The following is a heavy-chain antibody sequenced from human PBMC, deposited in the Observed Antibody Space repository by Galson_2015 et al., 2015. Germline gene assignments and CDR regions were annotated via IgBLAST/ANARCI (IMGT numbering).Heavy chain of an antibody. CDR3: ARHPIAVAPKDDY. Sequence: SVKVAGKASGGTFSSYAISWVRQAPGEGLEWMGGVITIFRTANYVQQFQGRVTITADESTSTAYMELSSLRSEDTAVYYCARHPIAVAPKDDYWCQGTLVTVSS. CDR2: VITIFRTA. J-gene: IGHJ4*02. V-gene: IGHV1-69*13. CDR1: GGTFSSYA. D-gene: IGHD6-19*01.